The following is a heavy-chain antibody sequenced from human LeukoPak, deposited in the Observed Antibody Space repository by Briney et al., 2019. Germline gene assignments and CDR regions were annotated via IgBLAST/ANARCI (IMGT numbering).Heavy chain of an antibody. V-gene: IGHV3-21*01. Sequence: GGSLRLSCAASGFTFSSYSMNWVRQAPGKGLEWVSSISSSSSYIYYADSVKGRFTISRDNAKNSLYLQMNSLRAEDTAVYYCARSSGTTGKMRAFDPWGQGTLVTASS. D-gene: IGHD1-7*01. CDR1: GFTFSSYS. CDR3: ARSSGTTGKMRAFDP. CDR2: ISSSSSYI. J-gene: IGHJ5*02.